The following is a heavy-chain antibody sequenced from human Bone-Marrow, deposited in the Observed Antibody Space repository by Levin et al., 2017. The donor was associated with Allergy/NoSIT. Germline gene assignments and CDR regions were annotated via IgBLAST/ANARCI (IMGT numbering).Heavy chain of an antibody. Sequence: TSETLSLTCTVTGDSVNSGSNYWSWIRQAPGKGLEWIGNIFYSGSTNYNPSLKGRVTISEDTSKNQLSLKLSPVSPADTAVYYCAREPCRGGACGWFDPWGQGTLVTVSS. CDR3: AREPCRGGACGWFDP. J-gene: IGHJ5*02. CDR2: IFYSGST. CDR1: GDSVNSGSNY. V-gene: IGHV4-61*01. D-gene: IGHD2-21*02.